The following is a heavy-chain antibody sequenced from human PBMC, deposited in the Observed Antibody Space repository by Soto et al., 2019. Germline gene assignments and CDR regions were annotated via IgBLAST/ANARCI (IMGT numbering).Heavy chain of an antibody. CDR2: ISGSEDNI. Sequence: PGGSLRLSCAASGFTFSDYYMSWVRQAPGKGLEWISYISGSEDNIYYIDSVKGRFTISRDNTKRSLYLQMNSLRAEDTAVYYCASGSSPYGNWGQGPLVTVSS. CDR3: ASGSSPYGN. D-gene: IGHD6-6*01. J-gene: IGHJ4*02. CDR1: GFTFSDYY. V-gene: IGHV3-11*01.